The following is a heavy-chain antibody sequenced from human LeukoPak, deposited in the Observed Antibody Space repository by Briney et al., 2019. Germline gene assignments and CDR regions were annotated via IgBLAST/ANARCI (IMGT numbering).Heavy chain of an antibody. Sequence: PSETLSLTCTVTGGSISSYYWSWIRQPPGKGLEWIGYIYYSGSTSYNPSLNSPVTISLDTSKNQFSLNLSSVTAADTAVYYCARRESSGFFDYWGQGTLVTVSS. CDR1: GGSISSYY. J-gene: IGHJ4*02. CDR3: ARRESSGFFDY. D-gene: IGHD6-19*01. V-gene: IGHV4-59*08. CDR2: IYYSGST.